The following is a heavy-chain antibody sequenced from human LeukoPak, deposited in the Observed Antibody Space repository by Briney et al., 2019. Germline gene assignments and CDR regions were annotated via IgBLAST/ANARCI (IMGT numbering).Heavy chain of an antibody. CDR1: GFTFSTYA. V-gene: IGHV3-30*04. CDR2: ISYDGSNK. J-gene: IGHJ4*02. CDR3: VRSTDPLWASGSYHFDY. Sequence: GGSLRLSCAASGFTFSTYAMHWVRQAPGKGLEWVSVISYDGSNKYADSVKGRFTISRDISKNTQYLQMSSLRAEDTAVYYCVRSTDPLWASGSYHFDYWGQGTLVTVSS. D-gene: IGHD1-26*01.